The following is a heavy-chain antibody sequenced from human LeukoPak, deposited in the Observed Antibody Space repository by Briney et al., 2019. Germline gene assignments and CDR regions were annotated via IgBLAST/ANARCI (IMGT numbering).Heavy chain of an antibody. D-gene: IGHD3-9*01. CDR2: IKRKTEGATT. CDR1: GFAFKNAW. J-gene: IGHJ4*02. Sequence: GGSLRLSCAASGFAFKNAWMSWVRQAPGKGLEWLGLIKRKTEGATTDYSAPVKGRFTISRDDSENTLYLQMSSLKTEDTAVYYCIPDWDDILPKEDLGDGYWGQGTLVIVSS. CDR3: IPDWDDILPKEDLGDGY. V-gene: IGHV3-15*01.